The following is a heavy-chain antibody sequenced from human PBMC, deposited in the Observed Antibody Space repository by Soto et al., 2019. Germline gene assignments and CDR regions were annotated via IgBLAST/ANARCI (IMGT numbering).Heavy chain of an antibody. CDR1: CSSFISYW. CDR3: ARTSAAGKYYDGMDV. D-gene: IGHD6-13*01. V-gene: IGHV5-51*01. Sequence: GESRQISCQGSCSSFISYWIGWLRQMPGKGLEWMGIIYPGDSDTRYSPSFQGQVTISADKSISTAYLQWSSLKASDTAMYYCARTSAAGKYYDGMDVWGQGTTVTVSS. J-gene: IGHJ6*02. CDR2: IYPGDSDT.